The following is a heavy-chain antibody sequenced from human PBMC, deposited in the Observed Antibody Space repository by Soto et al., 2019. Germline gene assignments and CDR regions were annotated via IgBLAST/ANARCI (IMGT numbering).Heavy chain of an antibody. D-gene: IGHD1-7*01. J-gene: IGHJ6*02. CDR1: GYTFTSYY. Sequence: GASVKVSCKASGYTFTSYYMHWVRQAPGQGLEWMGIINPSGGSTSYAQKFQGRVTMTRDTSTSTVYMELSSLRSEDTAVYYCAREVGTGTTTFYGMDVWGQGTTVTVSS. V-gene: IGHV1-46*01. CDR3: AREVGTGTTTFYGMDV. CDR2: INPSGGST.